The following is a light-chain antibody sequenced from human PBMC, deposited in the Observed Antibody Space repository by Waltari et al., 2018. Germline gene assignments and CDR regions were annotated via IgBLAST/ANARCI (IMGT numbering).Light chain of an antibody. CDR1: ESVSSN. CDR3: QQYNNWPLT. CDR2: VTS. V-gene: IGKV3-15*01. J-gene: IGKJ4*01. Sequence: EIVMTQSPATLSVSPGERATLSCRASESVSSNLAWYQQKPGQAPRLLIYVTSTRASGGPARFSGSGSGTEFTLTISSLESEDFAVYYCQQYNNWPLTFGGGTTVEI.